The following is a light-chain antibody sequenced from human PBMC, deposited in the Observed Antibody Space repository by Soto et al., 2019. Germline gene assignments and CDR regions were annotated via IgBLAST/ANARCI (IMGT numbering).Light chain of an antibody. V-gene: IGKV1-8*01. Sequence: AIRMTQSPSSFSASTGDRVTITCRASQGISSYLAWYQQKPGKAPKLLIYAASTLQSGVPSRFSGSGSGTDVTLTISCLQSEDFATYYCQQYYSYPQPFCQGTKVEIK. CDR2: AAS. CDR1: QGISSY. CDR3: QQYYSYPQP. J-gene: IGKJ1*01.